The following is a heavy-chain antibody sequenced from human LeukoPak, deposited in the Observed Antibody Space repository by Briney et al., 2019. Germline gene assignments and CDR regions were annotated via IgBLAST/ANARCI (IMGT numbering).Heavy chain of an antibody. CDR2: IYTSGST. D-gene: IGHD3-3*01. CDR3: ARQKGLDFWSGYYNYYYMDV. V-gene: IGHV4-4*07. J-gene: IGHJ6*03. Sequence: SETLSLTCTVSGGSISSYYWSWIRQPAGKGLEWIGRIYTSGSTNYNPSLKSRVTMSVDTSKNQFSLKLSSVTAADTAVYYCARQKGLDFWSGYYNYYYMDVWGKGTTVTVSS. CDR1: GGSISSYY.